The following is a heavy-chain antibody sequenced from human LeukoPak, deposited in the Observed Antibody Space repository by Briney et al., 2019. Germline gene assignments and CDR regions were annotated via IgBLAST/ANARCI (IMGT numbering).Heavy chain of an antibody. CDR3: ARVGCSSTSCYSSAFDI. V-gene: IGHV1-69*13. Sequence: GASVKVSCKASGGTFSSYAISWVRQAPGQGLEWMGGIIPIFGTANYAQKFQGRVTITADESTSTAYMELSSLRSEDTAVYYCARVGCSSTSCYSSAFDIWGQGTMVTVSS. CDR1: GGTFSSYA. CDR2: IIPIFGTA. D-gene: IGHD2-2*01. J-gene: IGHJ3*02.